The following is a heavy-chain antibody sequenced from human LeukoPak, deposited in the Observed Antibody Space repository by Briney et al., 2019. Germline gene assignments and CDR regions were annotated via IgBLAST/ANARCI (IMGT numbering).Heavy chain of an antibody. J-gene: IGHJ4*02. V-gene: IGHV3-48*03. CDR1: GFTFSSYE. D-gene: IGHD5-18*01. CDR3: ADSYGLLGPLGFDY. Sequence: GGSLRLSCAASGFTFSSYEMNWVRQAPGKGLEWVSYISSSGSTIYYADSMKGRFTISRDNAKNSLYLQMNSLRAEDTAVYYCADSYGLLGPLGFDYWGREPWSPSPQ. CDR2: ISSSGSTI.